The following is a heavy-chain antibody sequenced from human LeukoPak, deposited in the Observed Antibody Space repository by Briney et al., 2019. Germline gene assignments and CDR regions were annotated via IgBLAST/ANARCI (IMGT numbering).Heavy chain of an antibody. CDR1: GYTFTDYY. CDR3: ATFNLEMATTSDY. Sequence: ASVKVSCKVSGYTFTDYYMHWVQQAPGKGREWMGLVDPEDGETIYAEKFQGRVTITADTSTDTAYMELSSLRSEDTAVYYCATFNLEMATTSDYWGQGTLVTVSS. D-gene: IGHD5-24*01. CDR2: VDPEDGET. J-gene: IGHJ4*02. V-gene: IGHV1-69-2*01.